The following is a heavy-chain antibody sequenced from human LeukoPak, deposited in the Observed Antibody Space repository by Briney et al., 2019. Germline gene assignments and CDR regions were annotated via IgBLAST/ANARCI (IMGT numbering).Heavy chain of an antibody. CDR3: ARRAGEYSHPYDY. J-gene: IGHJ4*02. CDR2: IYSGGNT. CDR1: GFTVSSNS. D-gene: IGHD2-15*01. Sequence: GGSLRLSCTVSGFTVSSNSWSWVRQAPGKGLEWVSFIYSGGNTHYPDSVKGRFTISRDNSKNTLYLQMNSLRAEDTAIYYCARRAGEYSHPYDYWGQGTLVTVSS. V-gene: IGHV3-53*01.